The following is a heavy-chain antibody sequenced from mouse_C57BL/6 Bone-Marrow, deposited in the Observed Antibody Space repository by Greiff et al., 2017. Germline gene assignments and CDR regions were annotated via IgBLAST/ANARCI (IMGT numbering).Heavy chain of an antibody. CDR1: GFTFSDYG. CDR3: ARNDY. V-gene: IGHV5-17*01. J-gene: IGHJ2*01. Sequence: EVKLMESGGGLVKPGGSLKLSCAASGFTFSDYGMHWVRQAPEKGLEWVAYISSGSSTLYYADTVQGRFTISRDTAKNTLFLQMTSLRSEDTAMYYCARNDYWGQGTTLTVSS. CDR2: ISSGSSTL.